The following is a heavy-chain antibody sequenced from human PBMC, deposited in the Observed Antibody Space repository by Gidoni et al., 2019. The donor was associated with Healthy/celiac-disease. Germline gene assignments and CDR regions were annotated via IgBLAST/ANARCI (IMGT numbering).Heavy chain of an antibody. Sequence: QVHLVESGGGLVTPGVFLRLSCAASGFTFSDYYMSWIRQAPGKGLEWVSYISSSGSSIYYADAVKGRFTISRDNAKNSLYLQRNSLRAEDTAVYYCARDNPDGDTAFDIWGQGTMVTVSS. CDR1: GFTFSDYY. V-gene: IGHV3-11*01. D-gene: IGHD4-17*01. CDR3: ARDNPDGDTAFDI. CDR2: ISSSGSSI. J-gene: IGHJ3*02.